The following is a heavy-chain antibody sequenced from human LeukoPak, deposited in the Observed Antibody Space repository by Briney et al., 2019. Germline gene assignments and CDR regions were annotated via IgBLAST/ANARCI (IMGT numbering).Heavy chain of an antibody. V-gene: IGHV4-59*01. CDR1: GGSISSYY. J-gene: IGHJ4*02. Sequence: SETLSLTCTVSGGSISSYYWSWLRQPPGKGLEWIGYIYYSGSTNYNPSLKSRVTISVDTSKNQFSLKLSSVTAADTAVYYCAREGYDILTGYSQGDYWGQGTLVTVSS. D-gene: IGHD3-9*01. CDR2: IYYSGST. CDR3: AREGYDILTGYSQGDY.